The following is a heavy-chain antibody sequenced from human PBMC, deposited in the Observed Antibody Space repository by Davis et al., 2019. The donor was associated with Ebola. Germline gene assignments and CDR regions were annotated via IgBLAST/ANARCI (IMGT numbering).Heavy chain of an antibody. CDR1: GFTFSSYG. D-gene: IGHD1-1*01. V-gene: IGHV3-33*01. CDR3: ARVQFPTTSDH. CDR2: IWYDGSNK. Sequence: GESLKISCAASGFTFSSYGMHWVRQAPGKGLEWVAVIWYDGSNKYYADSVKGRFTISRDNSKNTLYLQMNSLRAEDTAVYYCARVQFPTTSDHWGQGTLVTVSS. J-gene: IGHJ4*02.